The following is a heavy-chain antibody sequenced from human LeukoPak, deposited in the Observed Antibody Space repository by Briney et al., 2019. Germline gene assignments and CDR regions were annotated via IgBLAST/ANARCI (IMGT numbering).Heavy chain of an antibody. J-gene: IGHJ6*02. CDR1: GFTVSSNY. CDR3: ARGSYYYSPGSYGMDV. D-gene: IGHD3-10*01. Sequence: GGSLRLSCAASGFTVSSNYMTWVRQAPGKGLEWVSVIYSGGSTYYADSVKGRFTISRDNSKNTLYLQMNSLRAEDTAVYYCARGSYYYSPGSYGMDVWGQGTTVTVSS. V-gene: IGHV3-53*01. CDR2: IYSGGST.